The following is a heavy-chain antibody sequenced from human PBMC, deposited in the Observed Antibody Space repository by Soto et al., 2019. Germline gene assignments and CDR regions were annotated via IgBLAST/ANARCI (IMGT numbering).Heavy chain of an antibody. D-gene: IGHD3-22*01. V-gene: IGHV1-69*12. CDR2: IIPIFGTA. Sequence: QVQLVQSGAEVKKPGSSVKVSCKASGGTFSSYAISWVRQAPGQGLEWMGGIIPIFGTADYAQKFQGRVTITADESTSTAYTELISLRSEDMAVYYCASHYDSSGYYYRGLDYWGQGTLGTVSS. CDR1: GGTFSSYA. CDR3: ASHYDSSGYYYRGLDY. J-gene: IGHJ4*02.